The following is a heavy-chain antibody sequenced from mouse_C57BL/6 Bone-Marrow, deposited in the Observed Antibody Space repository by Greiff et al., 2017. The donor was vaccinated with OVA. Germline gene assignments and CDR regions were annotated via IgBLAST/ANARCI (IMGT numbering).Heavy chain of an antibody. CDR2: IDPENGDT. J-gene: IGHJ2*01. D-gene: IGHD1-1*01. CDR1: GFNIQDDY. V-gene: IGHV14-4*01. Sequence: EVQLQQSGAELVRPGASVKLSCTASGFNIQDDYMHWVKQRPEQGLEWIGWIDPENGDTEYASKFQGKATITADTSSNTAYLQLSSLTSEDTAVYYCTSTVVAIYYFDYWGQGTTLTVSS. CDR3: TSTVVAIYYFDY.